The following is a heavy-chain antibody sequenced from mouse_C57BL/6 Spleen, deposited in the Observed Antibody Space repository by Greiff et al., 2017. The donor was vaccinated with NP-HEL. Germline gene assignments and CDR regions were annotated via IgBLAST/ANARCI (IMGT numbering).Heavy chain of an antibody. CDR2: IDPSDSET. CDR3: ARDIYYGNYYAMDY. D-gene: IGHD1-1*01. V-gene: IGHV1-52*01. Sequence: QVQLQQPGAELVRPGSSVKLSCKASGYTFTSYWMHWVKQRPIQGLEWIGNIDPSDSETHYNQKFKDKATLTVDKSSSTAYMQLSSLTSEDSAVYYCARDIYYGNYYAMDYWGQGTSDTVSS. J-gene: IGHJ4*01. CDR1: GYTFTSYW.